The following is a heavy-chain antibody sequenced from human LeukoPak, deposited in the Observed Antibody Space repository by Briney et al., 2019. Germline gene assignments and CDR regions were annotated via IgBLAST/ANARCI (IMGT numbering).Heavy chain of an antibody. D-gene: IGHD3-9*01. CDR2: IWYDGSDK. CDR1: GFTFSSYG. CDR3: AKDMTGAGGSIDQ. Sequence: PGGSLRLSYAASGFTFSSYGMHWVRQAPGKGLEWVAFIWYDGSDKNYADSVKGRFTISRDNSKNTLYLQMNSLRAEDTAVYYCAKDMTGAGGSIDQWGQGALVTGSS. V-gene: IGHV3-30*02. J-gene: IGHJ4*02.